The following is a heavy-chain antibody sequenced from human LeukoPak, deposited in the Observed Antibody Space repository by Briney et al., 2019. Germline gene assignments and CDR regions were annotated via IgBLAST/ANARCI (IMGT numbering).Heavy chain of an antibody. J-gene: IGHJ4*02. CDR3: ARVGGIYPLYYFDY. CDR1: GYTFTGYY. V-gene: IGHV1-2*06. Sequence: ASVKVSCKASGYTFTGYYMHWVRLAPGQGLEWMGRINPNSGGTNYAQKFQGRVTMTRDTSISTAYMELSSLRSDDTAVYYCARVGGIYPLYYFDYWGQGTLITVSS. CDR2: INPNSGGT. D-gene: IGHD3-16*01.